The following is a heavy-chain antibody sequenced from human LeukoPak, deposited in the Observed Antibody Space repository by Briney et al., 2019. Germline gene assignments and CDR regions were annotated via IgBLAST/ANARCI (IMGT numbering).Heavy chain of an antibody. CDR2: ISNIGNHI. D-gene: IGHD3-22*01. V-gene: IGHV3-21*01. Sequence: GGSLRLSCAASGFTFSRYTMDWVRQAPGKGLEWVSSISNIGNHIYFADSVKGRFTISRDNSKNSLYLQMNSLRAEDTAVYYCVRNRGYYDSSGYYGDFDHWGQGTLVTVSS. CDR1: GFTFSRYT. J-gene: IGHJ4*02. CDR3: VRNRGYYDSSGYYGDFDH.